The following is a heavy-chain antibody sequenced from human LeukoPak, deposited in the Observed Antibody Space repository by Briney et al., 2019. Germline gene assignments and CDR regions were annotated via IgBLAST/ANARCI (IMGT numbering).Heavy chain of an antibody. D-gene: IGHD3/OR15-3a*01. CDR3: ARVGLDRYYYYYMDV. Sequence: GGSLRLSCAASGFTFSSYGMHWVRQAPGKGLEWVAVIWYDGSNKYYADSVKGRFTISRDNSKNTLYLQMNSLRAEDTAVYYCARVGLDRYYYYYMDVWGKGPTVTVSS. V-gene: IGHV3-33*01. CDR1: GFTFSSYG. J-gene: IGHJ6*03. CDR2: IWYDGSNK.